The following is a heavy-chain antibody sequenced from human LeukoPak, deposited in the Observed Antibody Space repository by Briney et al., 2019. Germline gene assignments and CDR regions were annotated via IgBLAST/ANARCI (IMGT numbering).Heavy chain of an antibody. CDR2: IRYDGSNK. J-gene: IGHJ2*01. CDR3: XXXXXXVGAAIYWYFDL. Sequence: PGGSLRLSCAASGFTFSSYGMHWVRQAPGKGLEWVAFIRYDGSNKYYADSVKGRFTISRDNSKNTLYLQMNSLRAEDTAVYYXXXXXXXVGAAIYWYFDLWGRGNLVTVSS. D-gene: IGHD5-12*01. V-gene: IGHV3-30*02. CDR1: GFTFSSYG.